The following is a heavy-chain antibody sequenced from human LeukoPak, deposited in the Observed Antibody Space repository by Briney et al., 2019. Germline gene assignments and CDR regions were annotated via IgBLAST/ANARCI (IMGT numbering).Heavy chain of an antibody. Sequence: ASVKVSCKASGYTLTDHHLIWVRQAPGQGLEWMGWIRPNNGGIKYAQEFQGRVTMTRDTSISTAYMELTSLTSDDTAIYYCARDPVDGYSHYDFWGQGTPVTVSS. V-gene: IGHV1-2*02. D-gene: IGHD4-4*01. J-gene: IGHJ4*02. CDR2: IRPNNGGI. CDR1: GYTLTDHH. CDR3: ARDPVDGYSHYDF.